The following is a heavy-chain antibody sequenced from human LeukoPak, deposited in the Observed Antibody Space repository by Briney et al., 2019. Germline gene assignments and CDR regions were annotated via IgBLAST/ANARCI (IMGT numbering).Heavy chain of an antibody. V-gene: IGHV4-31*03. D-gene: IGHD6-6*01. CDR2: IYYSGST. CDR3: ARDHGWRYSSSSFWFDP. CDR1: GGSISSGGYY. J-gene: IGHJ5*02. Sequence: SETLSLTCTVSGGSISSGGYYWSWIRQHPGKGLEWIGYIYYSGSTYYNPSLKSRVTISVDTSKNQFSLELSSVTAADTAVYYCARDHGWRYSSSSFWFDPWGQGTLVTVSS.